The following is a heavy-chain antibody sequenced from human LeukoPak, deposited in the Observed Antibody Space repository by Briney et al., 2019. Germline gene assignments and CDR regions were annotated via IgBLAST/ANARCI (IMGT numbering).Heavy chain of an antibody. D-gene: IGHD1-26*01. CDR3: TRDPILGAPDYFDY. J-gene: IGHJ4*02. CDR1: GFTFSSYG. V-gene: IGHV3-30*03. CDR2: TSPDEGLK. Sequence: PGRSLRLSCAASGFTFSSYGMHWVRQAPGKGLEWVAVTSPDEGLKFYGDSVKGRFTISRDNSKNTMYLQMNNLREEDTAVYYCTRDPILGAPDYFDYWGQGTLVTVSS.